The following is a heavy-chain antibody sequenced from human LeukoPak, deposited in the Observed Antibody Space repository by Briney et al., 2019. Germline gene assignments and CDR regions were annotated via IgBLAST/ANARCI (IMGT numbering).Heavy chain of an antibody. CDR2: INAGNGNT. CDR3: ARDAYCGGDCYSHFDY. V-gene: IGHV1-3*01. CDR1: GYTFTSYA. J-gene: IGHJ4*02. Sequence: GASVKVSCKASGYTFTSYAMHWVRQAPGQRLEWMGWINAGNGNTKYSQKFQGRVTITRDTSASTAYMELSSLRSEDTAVYYCARDAYCGGDCYSHFDYWGQGTLVTVSS. D-gene: IGHD2-21*02.